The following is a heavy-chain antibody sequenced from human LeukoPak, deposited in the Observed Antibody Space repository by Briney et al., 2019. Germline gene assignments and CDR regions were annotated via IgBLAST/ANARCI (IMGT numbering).Heavy chain of an antibody. J-gene: IGHJ5*02. CDR2: VVPSYERT. CDR1: GFPFRSYA. CDR3: AKGKAGGLVDLFDP. V-gene: IGHV3-23*01. D-gene: IGHD3/OR15-3a*01. Sequence: PGGSLRHSCAASGFPFRSYAMMWVRQPPGKGLAWVSTVVPSYERTFYANSVKGRFTISRDNSKSTVYMQMHSLRAEDTAVYYCAKGKAGGLVDLFDPWGQGTLVTVSS.